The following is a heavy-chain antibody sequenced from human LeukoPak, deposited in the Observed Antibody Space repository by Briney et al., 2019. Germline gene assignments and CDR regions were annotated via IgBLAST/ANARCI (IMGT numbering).Heavy chain of an antibody. CDR1: GGSISGYY. J-gene: IGHJ4*02. CDR3: ARHRVGGVPLQPGMSEFDY. Sequence: PSETLTLTCTVSGGSISGYYWSWIRQPPGKGLEWIGYIYSSGSTNYNPSLKSRITISLDTSKNQFSLNLNSVTAADTAVYYCARHRVGGVPLQPGMSEFDYWGQGTLVTVSS. V-gene: IGHV4-59*08. D-gene: IGHD3-10*01. CDR2: IYSSGST.